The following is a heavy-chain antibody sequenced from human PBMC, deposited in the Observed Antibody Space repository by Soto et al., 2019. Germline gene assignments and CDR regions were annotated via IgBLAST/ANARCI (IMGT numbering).Heavy chain of an antibody. Sequence: GASVKVSCKASGYTFTSYYMHWVRQAPGQGLERMGIINPSGGSTSYAQKFQGRVTMTRDTSTSTVYMELSSLRSEDTAVYYCARAYCSGGSCYSHGQYFQHWGQGTLVTVSS. J-gene: IGHJ1*01. D-gene: IGHD2-15*01. CDR1: GYTFTSYY. CDR2: INPSGGST. V-gene: IGHV1-46*03. CDR3: ARAYCSGGSCYSHGQYFQH.